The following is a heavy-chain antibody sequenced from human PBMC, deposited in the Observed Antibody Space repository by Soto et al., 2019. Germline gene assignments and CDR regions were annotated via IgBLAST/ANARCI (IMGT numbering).Heavy chain of an antibody. J-gene: IGHJ4*02. CDR2: IWYDGSNK. CDR1: GFTFTSYG. D-gene: IGHD2-15*01. CDR3: ARGWLLLDY. V-gene: IGHV3-33*01. Sequence: QVQLVESGGGVVQPGRSLRLSCAASGFTFTSYGMHWVRQAPGKGLEWVAVIWYDGSNKYYADSVKGRFTIYRDNSKNTLYLQMNSLRAEDTAVYYCARGWLLLDYWGQGTLVTVSS.